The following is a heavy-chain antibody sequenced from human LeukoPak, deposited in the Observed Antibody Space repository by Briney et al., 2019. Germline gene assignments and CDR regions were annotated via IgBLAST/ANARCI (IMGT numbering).Heavy chain of an antibody. V-gene: IGHV1-46*01. CDR2: INPSIGST. J-gene: IGHJ4*02. D-gene: IGHD5-18*01. CDR1: GYSFTSYY. Sequence: VASVKVSCKASGYSFTSYYLHWVRQAPGQGLEWMGIINPSIGSTNYAQKFQGRVTMTWDTSTSTVYMELSGLRSEDTAVYYCARDTALDYWGQGTLVTVSS. CDR3: ARDTALDY.